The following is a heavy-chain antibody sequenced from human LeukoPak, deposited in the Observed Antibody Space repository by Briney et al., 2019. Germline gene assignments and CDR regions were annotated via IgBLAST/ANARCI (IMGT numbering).Heavy chain of an antibody. Sequence: GGSLRHSCAASGFTFSSYCMSWVRLAPGGGLEWVSGITGSGIDMEYADSVKGRFTVSRDNSKSTLYLQMTSLRAEDTAVYYCVFGVRGIIPNPFDYWGQGTLVTVSS. J-gene: IGHJ4*02. CDR2: ITGSGIDM. V-gene: IGHV3-23*01. D-gene: IGHD3-10*01. CDR1: GFTFSSYC. CDR3: VFGVRGIIPNPFDY.